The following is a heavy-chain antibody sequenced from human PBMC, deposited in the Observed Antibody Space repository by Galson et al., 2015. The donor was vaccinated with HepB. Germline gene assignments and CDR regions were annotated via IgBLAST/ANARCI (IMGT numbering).Heavy chain of an antibody. CDR3: ASIKGDPWGMDV. V-gene: IGHV1-46*01. CDR1: GYTFTSYY. Sequence: SVKVSCKASGYTFTSYYMHWVRQAPGRGLEWMGIINPSGGSTSYAQKFQGRVTMTRDTSTSTVYMELSSLRSEDTAVYYCASIKGDPWGMDVWGQGTTVTVSS. D-gene: IGHD2-21*02. J-gene: IGHJ6*02. CDR2: INPSGGST.